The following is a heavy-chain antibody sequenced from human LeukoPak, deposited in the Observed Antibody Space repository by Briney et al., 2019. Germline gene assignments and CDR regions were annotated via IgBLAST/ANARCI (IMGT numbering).Heavy chain of an antibody. Sequence: GGSLRLSCAASGFTFSSYSMNWVRQAPGKGLEWVSSISSSSSYIYYADSVKGRFTISRDSAKNSLYLQMNSLRAEDTAVYYCAREDNYYDSSGYHTGFDYWGQGTLVTVSS. CDR3: AREDNYYDSSGYHTGFDY. CDR2: ISSSSSYI. J-gene: IGHJ4*02. V-gene: IGHV3-21*01. D-gene: IGHD3-22*01. CDR1: GFTFSSYS.